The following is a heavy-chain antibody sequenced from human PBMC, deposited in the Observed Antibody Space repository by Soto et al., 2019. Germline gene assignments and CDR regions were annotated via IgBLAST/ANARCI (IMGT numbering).Heavy chain of an antibody. D-gene: IGHD5-12*01. CDR2: IYYSGST. J-gene: IGHJ6*02. CDR3: ARGRGIYSGNELNTSNNSSGMAV. Sequence: SETLSLTCTVSGGSISSYYWSWIRQPPGKGLEWIGYIYYSGSTNYNPSLKKRVTISVDTPKNQLSLKLSSVTAAHTAVYYCARGRGIYSGNELNTSNNSSGMAVWGQGTKVTVSS. CDR1: GGSISSYY. V-gene: IGHV4-59*01.